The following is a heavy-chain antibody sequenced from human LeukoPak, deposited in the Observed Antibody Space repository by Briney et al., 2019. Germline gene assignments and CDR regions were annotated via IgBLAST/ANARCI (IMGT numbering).Heavy chain of an antibody. V-gene: IGHV3-66*01. D-gene: IGHD6-25*01. Sequence: GGSLRLSCAASGFTFDDYGMSWVRQAPGKGLEWVSVIYSGGSTYYADSVKGRFTISRDSAKNSLYLQMNSLRAEDTAVYYCASSIAASWGQGTLVTVSS. CDR3: ASSIAAS. J-gene: IGHJ5*02. CDR2: IYSGGST. CDR1: GFTFDDYG.